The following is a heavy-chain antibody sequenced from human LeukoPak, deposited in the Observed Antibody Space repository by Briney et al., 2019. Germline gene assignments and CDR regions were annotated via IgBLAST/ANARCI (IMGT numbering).Heavy chain of an antibody. V-gene: IGHV4-34*01. Sequence: SETLSLTCAVYGGSFSGYYWSWIRRPPGKGLEWIGEINHSGSTNYNPSLKSRVTISVDTSKNQFSLKLSSVTAADTAVYYCAREREWGQGTLVTVSS. CDR2: INHSGST. J-gene: IGHJ4*02. D-gene: IGHD1-1*01. CDR3: ARERE. CDR1: GGSFSGYY.